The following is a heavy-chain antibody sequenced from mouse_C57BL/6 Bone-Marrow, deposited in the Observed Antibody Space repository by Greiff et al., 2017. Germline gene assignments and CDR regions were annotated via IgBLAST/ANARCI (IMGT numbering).Heavy chain of an antibody. V-gene: IGHV1-22*01. CDR3: AREGYPHYYAMGY. CDR2: INPNNGGT. Sequence: EVQLQQSGPELVKPGASVKMSCKASGYTFTDYNMHWVKQSHGKSLEWIGYINPNNGGTSYNQKFKGKATLTVNKSSSTAYMELRSLTSEDSAVYYCAREGYPHYYAMGYWGQGTSVTVSS. CDR1: GYTFTDYN. J-gene: IGHJ4*01. D-gene: IGHD3-1*01.